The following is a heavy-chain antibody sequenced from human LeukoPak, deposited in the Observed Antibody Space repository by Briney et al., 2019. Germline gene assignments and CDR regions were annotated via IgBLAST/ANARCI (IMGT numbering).Heavy chain of an antibody. J-gene: IGHJ4*02. Sequence: PGRSLRLSCAASGFTFDDYAMHWVRQAPGKGLEWVSGISWNSGRIGYADSVKGRFTTSRDSAKNSLYLQMNSLRPEDTALYYCANGELSQFDSWGQGTLVTVSS. CDR2: ISWNSGRI. V-gene: IGHV3-9*01. D-gene: IGHD1-26*01. CDR1: GFTFDDYA. CDR3: ANGELSQFDS.